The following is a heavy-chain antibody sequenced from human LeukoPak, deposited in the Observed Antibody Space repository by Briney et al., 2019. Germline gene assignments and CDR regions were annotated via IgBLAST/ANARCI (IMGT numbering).Heavy chain of an antibody. Sequence: GGSLRLSCAASGFTFSDYYMSWIRQAPGKGLEWVSYISSSSSYTNYADSVKGRFTISRDNAKNSLYLQMNSLRAEDTAVYYCAPYSSRSRAFDYWGQGTLVIVSS. CDR2: ISSSSSYT. CDR3: APYSSRSRAFDY. D-gene: IGHD6-13*01. J-gene: IGHJ4*02. V-gene: IGHV3-11*06. CDR1: GFTFSDYY.